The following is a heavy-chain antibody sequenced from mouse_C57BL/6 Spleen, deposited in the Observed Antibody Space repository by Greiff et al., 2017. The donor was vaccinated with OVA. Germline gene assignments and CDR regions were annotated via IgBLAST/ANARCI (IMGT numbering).Heavy chain of an antibody. J-gene: IGHJ1*03. CDR1: GFTFSDYG. V-gene: IGHV5-17*01. CDR3: ARRATLYFDV. CDR2: ISSGSSTI. D-gene: IGHD3-1*01. Sequence: EVHLVESGGGLVKPGGSLKLSCAASGFTFSDYGMHWVRQAPEKGLEWVAYISSGSSTIYYADTVKGRFTISRDNAKNTLFLQMTSLRSEDTAMYYCARRATLYFDVWGTGTTVTVSS.